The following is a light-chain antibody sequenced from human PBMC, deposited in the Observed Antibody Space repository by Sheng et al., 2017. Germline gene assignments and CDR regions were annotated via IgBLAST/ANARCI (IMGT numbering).Light chain of an antibody. J-gene: IGKJ4*01. CDR1: QSVLYSIDNKNY. CDR3: QQFYSSPLT. CDR2: WAS. V-gene: IGKV4-1*01. Sequence: DIVMTQSPDSLAVSLGERATINCKSSQSVLYSIDNKNYLVWYQQKPGQPPKLLIYWASIRESGVPDRFSGGGSGTDFTLTISALQAEDVAVYYCQQFYSSPLTFGGGTKVEL.